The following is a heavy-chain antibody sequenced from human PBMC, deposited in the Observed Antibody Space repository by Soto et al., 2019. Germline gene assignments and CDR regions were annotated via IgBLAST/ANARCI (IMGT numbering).Heavy chain of an antibody. V-gene: IGHV3-74*01. CDR1: GFTFSSYW. CDR2: INSDGSST. D-gene: IGHD3-22*01. J-gene: IGHJ4*02. CDR3: ARAPARVIPDY. Sequence: AGSLRLSCAASGFTFSSYWMHWVRQAPGKGLVWVSRINSDGSSTSYADSVKGRFTISRDNAKNTMYLQMNSLRAEDTAVYYCARAPARVIPDYWGQGTLVTVSS.